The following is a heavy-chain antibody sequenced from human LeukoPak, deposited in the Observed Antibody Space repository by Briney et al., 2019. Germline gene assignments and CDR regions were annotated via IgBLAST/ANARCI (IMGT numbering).Heavy chain of an antibody. J-gene: IGHJ6*03. Sequence: ASVKVSCKASGYTFTGYYMHWVRQAPGQGLEWMGWINPNSGGTNYAQKLQGRVTMTTDTSTSTAYMELRSLRSDDTAVYYCARDGCSSTSCYGRYYYYMDVWGKGPRSPSP. CDR1: GYTFTGYY. V-gene: IGHV1-2*02. D-gene: IGHD2-2*01. CDR3: ARDGCSSTSCYGRYYYYMDV. CDR2: INPNSGGT.